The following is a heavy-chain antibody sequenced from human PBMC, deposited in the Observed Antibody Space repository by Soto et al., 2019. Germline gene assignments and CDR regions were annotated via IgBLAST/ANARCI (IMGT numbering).Heavy chain of an antibody. V-gene: IGHV4-34*01. CDR2: INHSGST. D-gene: IGHD4-17*01. CDR1: GGSFSGYY. J-gene: IGHJ6*02. CDR3: ARGPRGRTVTSYYYYYGMDV. Sequence: SETLSLTCAVYGGSFSGYYWSWIRQPPGKGLEWIGEINHSGSTNYNPSLKSRVTISVDTSKNQFSLKLSSVTAADTAAYYCARGPRGRTVTSYYYYYGMDVWGQGTTVTVSS.